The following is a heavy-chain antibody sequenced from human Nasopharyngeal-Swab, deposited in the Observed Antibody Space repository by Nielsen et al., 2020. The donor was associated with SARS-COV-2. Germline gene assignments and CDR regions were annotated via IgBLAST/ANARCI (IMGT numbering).Heavy chain of an antibody. J-gene: IGHJ4*02. V-gene: IGHV3-30-3*01. CDR2: IPHDGSNE. CDR3: ARQSTVTTGTGLNCFDY. Sequence: GGSLRLSCAASGFTFGNYAMHWVRQAPGKGLECVAFIPHDGSNEYYADSVKGRFSISRDNSRKTLYLQMNSLRPEDTAVYYCARQSTVTTGTGLNCFDYWGQGTLVTVSS. CDR1: GFTFGNYA. D-gene: IGHD4-17*01.